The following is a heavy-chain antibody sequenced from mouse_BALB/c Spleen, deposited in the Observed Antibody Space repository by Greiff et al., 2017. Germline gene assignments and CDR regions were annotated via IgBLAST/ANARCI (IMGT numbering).Heavy chain of an antibody. V-gene: IGHV5-9-4*01. CDR2: ISSGGSYT. CDR1: GFTFSSYA. J-gene: IGHJ4*01. Sequence: EVQGVESGGGLVKPGGSLKLSCAASGFTFSSYAMSWVRQSPEKRLEWVAEISSGGSYTYYPDTVTGRFTISRDNAKNTLYLEMSSLRSEDTAMYYCARDNAMDYWGQGTSVTVSS. CDR3: ARDNAMDY.